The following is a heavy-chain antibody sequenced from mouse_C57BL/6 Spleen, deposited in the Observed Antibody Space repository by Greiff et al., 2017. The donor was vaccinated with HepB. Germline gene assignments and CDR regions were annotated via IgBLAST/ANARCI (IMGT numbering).Heavy chain of an antibody. CDR1: GFNIKDDY. V-gene: IGHV14-4*01. CDR3: TKASVVAPFDY. D-gene: IGHD1-1*01. CDR2: IDPENGDT. J-gene: IGHJ2*01. Sequence: VHVKQSGAELVRPGASVKLSCTASGFNIKDDYMHWVKQRPEQGLEWIGGIDPENGDTEYASKFQGKATITADTSSNTACMQLSRLTSEDTAIYYCTKASVVAPFDYWGQGTTLTVSS.